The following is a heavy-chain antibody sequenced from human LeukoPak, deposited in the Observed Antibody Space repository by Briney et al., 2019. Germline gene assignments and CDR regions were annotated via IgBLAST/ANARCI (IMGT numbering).Heavy chain of an antibody. CDR1: GGSISSSNW. CDR3: ARDLGYCSSTSCYKNDDAFDI. J-gene: IGHJ3*02. Sequence: PSETLSLTCAVSGGSISSSNWWSWVRQPPGKGLEWIGEIYHSGSTNYNPSLKSRVTISVDKSKNQFSLKLSSVTAADTAVYYCARDLGYCSSTSCYKNDDAFDIWGQGTMVTVSS. CDR2: IYHSGST. D-gene: IGHD2-2*02. V-gene: IGHV4-4*02.